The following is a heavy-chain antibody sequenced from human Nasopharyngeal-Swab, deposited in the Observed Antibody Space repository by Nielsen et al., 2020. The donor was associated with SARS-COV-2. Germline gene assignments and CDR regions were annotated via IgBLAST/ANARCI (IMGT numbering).Heavy chain of an antibody. CDR3: ARDGVSRGFDY. Sequence: GGSLRLSCAASGFTFSSFGMHWVRQAPGKGLEWVAFIAHDASNEYYGDSVKGRFSISRDSSKNTLYLQMDSLRGEDTAVYYCARDGVSRGFDYWGQGTLVTVSS. J-gene: IGHJ4*02. CDR2: IAHDASNE. CDR1: GFTFSSFG. D-gene: IGHD2-2*01. V-gene: IGHV3-30*03.